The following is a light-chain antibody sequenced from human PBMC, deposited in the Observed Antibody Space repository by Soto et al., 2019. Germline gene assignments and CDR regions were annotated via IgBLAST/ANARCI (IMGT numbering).Light chain of an antibody. V-gene: IGLV1-44*01. CDR3: AAWDDSMTGAV. CDR2: NNN. Sequence: QSVLTQPPSASGTPGQTVIISCSGSRSDIGSNSVNWYQHLPGTAPKLLIYNNNQRTSGVPDRFSGSKSGTSASLALSGLQSEDEADYYWAAWDDSMTGAVVGTGTKVTVL. J-gene: IGLJ1*01. CDR1: RSDIGSNS.